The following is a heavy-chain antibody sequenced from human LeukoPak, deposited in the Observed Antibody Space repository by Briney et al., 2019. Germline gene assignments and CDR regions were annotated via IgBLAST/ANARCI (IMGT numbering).Heavy chain of an antibody. Sequence: PSETLSLTCTVSGSSISSSSYYWGRMRQPPGKGREWIGSIYYSGSTYYNPSLKSRVTISVDTSKNQFSLKLSSVTAADTAVYYCARWRGSWYYFDYWGQGTLDTVSS. V-gene: IGHV4-39*01. CDR2: IYYSGST. J-gene: IGHJ4*02. CDR1: GSSISSSSYY. D-gene: IGHD6-13*01. CDR3: ARWRGSWYYFDY.